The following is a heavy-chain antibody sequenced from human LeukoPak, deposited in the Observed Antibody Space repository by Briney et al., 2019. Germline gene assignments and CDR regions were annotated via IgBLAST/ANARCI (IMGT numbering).Heavy chain of an antibody. Sequence: SETLSLTCTVSGGSISSYYWSWIRQPPGKGLEWIGYISHSGSTNYNPSLKSRVTISVDTSKNQFSLKLTSVTAADTAVYYCATTGYISGWHESGTRSFDYWGQGTLVTVSS. V-gene: IGHV4-59*08. CDR3: ATTGYISGWHESGTRSFDY. CDR2: ISHSGST. D-gene: IGHD6-19*01. CDR1: GGSISSYY. J-gene: IGHJ4*02.